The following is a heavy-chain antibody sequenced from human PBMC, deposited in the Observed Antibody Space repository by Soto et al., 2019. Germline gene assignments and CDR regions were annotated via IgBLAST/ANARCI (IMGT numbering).Heavy chain of an antibody. CDR3: VQSRCGVDCPEIYSTHAYNGLDV. CDR1: GLSLRTTGVG. Sequence: QVTLKESGPTLVKPTQTLTLTCTVSGLSLRTTGVGVGWVRQPPGKALEWLALLYWDDDKRDSPSLRSRLTIAKDFSEQQVFLTMTNIDTVDTATYYCVQSRCGVDCPEIYSTHAYNGLDVWGQGTTVPVSS. CDR2: LYWDDDK. V-gene: IGHV2-5*02. J-gene: IGHJ6*02. D-gene: IGHD2-21*02.